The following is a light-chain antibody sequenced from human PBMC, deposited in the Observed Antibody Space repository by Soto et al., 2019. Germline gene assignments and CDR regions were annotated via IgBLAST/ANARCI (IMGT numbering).Light chain of an antibody. CDR1: QSVSSN. V-gene: IGKV3-15*01. Sequence: IVMPHFPATLSVSPGERATLPCQASQSVSSNLAWYQQKPGQAPRLLIYGASTRATGIPARFSGSGSGTDFTLTISSLEPEDFAVYYCQQRSNWPSITFGQGTRLEIK. J-gene: IGKJ5*01. CDR3: QQRSNWPSIT. CDR2: GAS.